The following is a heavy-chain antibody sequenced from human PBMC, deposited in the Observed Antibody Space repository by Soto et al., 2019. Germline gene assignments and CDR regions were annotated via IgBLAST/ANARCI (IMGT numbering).Heavy chain of an antibody. D-gene: IGHD2-21*01. CDR1: GLSVSDNY. CDR3: VSRIPSWVFDY. V-gene: IGHV3-53*01. Sequence: GGSLRLSCGASGLSVSDNYMGWVRQAPGRGLEWVSVMYAGGDTHYADSVKDRFTISRDKSENTLYLQMNSLRDEDTGVYFCVSRIPSWVFDYWGLGTLVTVSS. J-gene: IGHJ4*01. CDR2: MYAGGDT.